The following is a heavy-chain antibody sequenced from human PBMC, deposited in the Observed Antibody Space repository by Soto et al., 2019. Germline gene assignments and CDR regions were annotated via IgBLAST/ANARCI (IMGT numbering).Heavy chain of an antibody. J-gene: IGHJ6*02. D-gene: IGHD1-26*01. V-gene: IGHV3-30*09. Sequence: GQLVESGGGEVQPGRSLRLSCAASGFKFTDFALHWVRQAPGKGLEWVAIIAYDGSEKHYADSVKGRFAISGDNPKNTLYLEMNSLRPEDTAVYFCVRRAWHSYYAIEVWGQGTTVTVFS. CDR2: IAYDGSEK. CDR1: GFKFTDFA. CDR3: VRRAWHSYYAIEV.